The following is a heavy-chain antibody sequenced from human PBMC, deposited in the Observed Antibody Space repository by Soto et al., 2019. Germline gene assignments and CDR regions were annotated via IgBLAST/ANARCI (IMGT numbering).Heavy chain of an antibody. CDR3: ARDSHGDYVQDY. CDR2: INSDGSST. CDR1: GFIFSSYW. Sequence: GGSLRLSCAASGFIFSSYWMHWVRQAPGKGLVLVSRINSDGSSTSYADSVKGRFTISRDNAKNTLYLQMNSLRAEDTAVYYCARDSHGDYVQDYWGQGTLVTVSS. D-gene: IGHD4-17*01. V-gene: IGHV3-74*01. J-gene: IGHJ4*02.